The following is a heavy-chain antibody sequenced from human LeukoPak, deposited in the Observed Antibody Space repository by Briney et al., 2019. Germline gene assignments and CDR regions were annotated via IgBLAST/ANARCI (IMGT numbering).Heavy chain of an antibody. V-gene: IGHV1-46*01. D-gene: IGHD6-19*01. J-gene: IGHJ4*02. CDR3: ARMGYSSDSYFDY. CDR1: GYTFTSHN. CDR2: INPSSNTT. Sequence: GASVKVSCKASGYTFTSHNMHWVRQAPGQGLEWIGVINPSSNTTSYAQRFQGRVTMTRDTSTSTVYMELSTLRSEDTAVHYCARMGYSSDSYFDYWGQGTLVAVSS.